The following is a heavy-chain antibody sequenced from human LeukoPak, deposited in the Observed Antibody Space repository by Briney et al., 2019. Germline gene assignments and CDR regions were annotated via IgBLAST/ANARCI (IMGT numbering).Heavy chain of an antibody. CDR2: LYSAGNT. J-gene: IGHJ4*02. CDR1: GFTVSSNY. D-gene: IGHD2/OR15-2a*01. Sequence: GGSLRLSCAASGFTVSSNYMKWVRPAPGKGLEWVSVLYSAGNTFYADSVKGRFTISRDNSKNTLYLQMNSLRPEDTAVYYCARAREYLAIDYWGQGTLVTVSS. CDR3: ARAREYLAIDY. V-gene: IGHV3-66*02.